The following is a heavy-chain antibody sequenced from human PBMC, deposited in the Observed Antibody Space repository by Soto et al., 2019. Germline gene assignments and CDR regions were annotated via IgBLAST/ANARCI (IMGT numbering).Heavy chain of an antibody. CDR1: GGSISSYY. V-gene: IGHV4-59*01. CDR2: IYYSGST. CDR3: ARGDSLDY. J-gene: IGHJ4*02. Sequence: SETLSLTCTVSGGSISSYYWSWIRQPPGKGLEWIGYIYYSGSTNYNPSLKSRVTISVDTSKNQFSLKLSSVTAADTAVYYCARGDSLDYWGQGTLVTVSS. D-gene: IGHD3-22*01.